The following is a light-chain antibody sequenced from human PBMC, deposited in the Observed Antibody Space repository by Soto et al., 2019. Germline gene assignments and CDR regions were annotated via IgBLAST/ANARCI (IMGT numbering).Light chain of an antibody. CDR3: QQSYSTPHT. J-gene: IGKJ4*01. CDR2: AAS. V-gene: IGKV1-39*01. Sequence: DIHITQSPSSLSASVGDRVTITCRASQSISSYLNWYQQKPGKAPKLLIYAASSLQSGVPSRFSGSGSGTDFTLTISSLQPEDFATYSCQQSYSTPHTFGGGTKVDIK. CDR1: QSISSY.